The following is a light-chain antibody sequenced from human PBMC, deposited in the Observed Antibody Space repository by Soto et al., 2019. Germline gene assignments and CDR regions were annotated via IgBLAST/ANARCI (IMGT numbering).Light chain of an antibody. Sequence: EIVMTQSPATLSVSPGERATLSCRASQSVSSNLAWYQQKPGQAPRLIIYGASTRATGIPARFSGSGSGTEFTLTISSLQSEDFAVYYCQQYNNWPHTFGQGTKVEIK. CDR3: QQYNNWPHT. V-gene: IGKV3-15*01. CDR1: QSVSSN. J-gene: IGKJ1*01. CDR2: GAS.